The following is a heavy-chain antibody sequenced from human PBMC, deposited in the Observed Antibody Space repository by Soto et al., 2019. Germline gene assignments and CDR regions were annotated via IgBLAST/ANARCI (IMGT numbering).Heavy chain of an antibody. CDR1: GGSFSDHS. Sequence: SETLSLTCAVYGGSFSDHSWSWVRQPPGKSLEWIGDINHSGGTNYNPSLKSRVTISVDTSKKQFSLRLNSVTAADTGLYYCVIRLTIYYRVDVWDKGPTVTVP. V-gene: IGHV4-34*01. D-gene: IGHD5-12*01. CDR3: VIRLTIYYRVDV. J-gene: IGHJ6*03. CDR2: INHSGGT.